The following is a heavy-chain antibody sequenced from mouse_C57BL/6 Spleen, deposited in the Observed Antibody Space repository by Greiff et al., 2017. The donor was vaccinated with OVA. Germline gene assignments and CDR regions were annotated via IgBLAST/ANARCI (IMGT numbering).Heavy chain of an antibody. J-gene: IGHJ1*03. V-gene: IGHV1-18*01. D-gene: IGHD1-1*01. CDR3: ARRYYGSPWYFDV. Sequence: EVQLQQSGPELVKPGASVKIPCTASGYTFTDYNMDWVQQSHGKSLEWVGDINPNNGGTIYDQKFKGKATLTVDKSSSTAYMELRSLTSEDTAGYCCARRYYGSPWYFDVWGTGTTVTVSS. CDR1: GYTFTDYN. CDR2: INPNNGGT.